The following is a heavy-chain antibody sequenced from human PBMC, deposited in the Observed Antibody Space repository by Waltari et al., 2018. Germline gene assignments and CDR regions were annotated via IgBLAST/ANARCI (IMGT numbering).Heavy chain of an antibody. CDR2: INPILCIA. CDR3: ARYTAMVTGVMGFDY. J-gene: IGHJ4*02. D-gene: IGHD5-18*01. CDR1: GGTFSSYA. V-gene: IGHV1-69*10. Sequence: QVQLVQSGAEVKKPGSSVKVSCKASGGTFSSYAISWVRQAPGQGLEWMGGINPILCIANYPQKFQGRVTITADKSTSTAYMELSSLRSEDTAVYYCARYTAMVTGVMGFDYWGQGTLVTVSS.